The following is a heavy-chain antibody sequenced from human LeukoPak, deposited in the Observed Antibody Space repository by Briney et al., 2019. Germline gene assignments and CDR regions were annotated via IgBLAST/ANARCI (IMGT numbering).Heavy chain of an antibody. J-gene: IGHJ4*02. D-gene: IGHD4-17*01. CDR1: GFTFDDYG. CDR2: INQDGSSK. V-gene: IGHV3-7*01. CDR3: ACLRGPSDY. Sequence: GGSLRLSCAASGFTFDDYGMSWVRQAPGKGLAWVANINQDGSSKYYEDSVKGRFIISRDNTKNSLYLQMDSLTADDTAVYFCACLRGPSDYWGQGTLVTVSS.